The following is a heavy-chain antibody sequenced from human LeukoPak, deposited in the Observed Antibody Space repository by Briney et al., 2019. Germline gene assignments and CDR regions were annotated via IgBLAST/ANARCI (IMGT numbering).Heavy chain of an antibody. CDR3: TRENRHSSGWYGAFDI. D-gene: IGHD6-19*01. Sequence: GGSLRLSCAASGFSFSNAWMDWVRRAPGKGLEWVGRIKSKTDGGTAHYAAPVKGRLTISRDDSRNTLYLQMNSLKTEDTAVYYCTRENRHSSGWYGAFDIWGQGTMVTVSS. V-gene: IGHV3-15*01. J-gene: IGHJ3*02. CDR1: GFSFSNAW. CDR2: IKSKTDGGTA.